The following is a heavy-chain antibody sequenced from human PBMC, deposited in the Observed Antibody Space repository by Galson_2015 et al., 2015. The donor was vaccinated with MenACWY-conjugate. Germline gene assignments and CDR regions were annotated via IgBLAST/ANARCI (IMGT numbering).Heavy chain of an antibody. CDR3: LGEIHGAFDV. CDR1: GFTFSTYG. J-gene: IGHJ3*01. Sequence: SLRLSCAASGFTFSTYGMHWVRQAPGKGLEWVAFIRFDGSNTFYADSVKGRFTISRDNSKNTLFLQMNSLRPEDTAVYYCLGEIHGAFDVWGQGTLVTVSS. D-gene: IGHD3-10*01. CDR2: IRFDGSNT. V-gene: IGHV3-30*02.